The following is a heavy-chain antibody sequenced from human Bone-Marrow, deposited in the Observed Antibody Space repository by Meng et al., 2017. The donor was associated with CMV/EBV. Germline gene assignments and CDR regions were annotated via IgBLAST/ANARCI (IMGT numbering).Heavy chain of an antibody. CDR2: IRSETYGATP. Sequence: GESLKISCTVSGFTFGDYAMSWVRQAPGKGLEWVGFIRSETYGATPEYAASVKGRCTISRDDSKIIAYLQMNSLKIEDTALYYCTRDLMDVWGQGTTVTVSS. V-gene: IGHV3-49*04. CDR1: GFTFGDYA. J-gene: IGHJ6*02. CDR3: TRDLMDV.